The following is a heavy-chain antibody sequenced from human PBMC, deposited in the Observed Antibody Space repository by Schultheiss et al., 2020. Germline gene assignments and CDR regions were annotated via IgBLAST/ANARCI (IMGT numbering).Heavy chain of an antibody. CDR1: GYSISSGYY. D-gene: IGHD3-22*01. Sequence: SQTLSLTCAVSGYSISSGYYWSWIRQPPGKGLEWIGYIYYSGSTNYNPSLKSRVTISVDTSKNQFSLKLSSVTAADTAVYYCARAKYYYDSHFDYWGQGTLVTVSS. J-gene: IGHJ4*02. CDR2: IYYSGST. CDR3: ARAKYYYDSHFDY. V-gene: IGHV4-61*01.